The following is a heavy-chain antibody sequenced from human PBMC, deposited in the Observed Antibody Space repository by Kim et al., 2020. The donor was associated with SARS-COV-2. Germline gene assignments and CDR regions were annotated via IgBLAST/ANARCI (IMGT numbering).Heavy chain of an antibody. D-gene: IGHD3-22*01. CDR1: GGSISSSSYY. V-gene: IGHV4-39*01. CDR2: IYYSGIT. Sequence: SETLSLTCTVSGGSISSSSYYWGWIRQPPGKGLEWIGSIYYSGITYYNPSLKSRVTISVDTSKNQFSLKLSSVTAADTAVYYCARLPYYYDSSGYYSHFDYWGQGTLVTVSS. J-gene: IGHJ4*02. CDR3: ARLPYYYDSSGYYSHFDY.